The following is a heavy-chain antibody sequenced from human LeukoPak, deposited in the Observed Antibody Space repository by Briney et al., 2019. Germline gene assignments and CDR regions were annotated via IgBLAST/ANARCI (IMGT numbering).Heavy chain of an antibody. V-gene: IGHV4-30-2*01. Sequence: SETLSLTCTVSGGSISSGGYYWSWIRQPPGKGLEWIGYIYHSGSTYYNPSLKSRVTISVDTSKNQFSLKLSSVTAADTAVYYCARRGIAAAGTGQYFQHWGQGTLVTVSS. CDR1: GGSISSGGYY. CDR2: IYHSGST. J-gene: IGHJ1*01. CDR3: ARRGIAAAGTGQYFQH. D-gene: IGHD6-13*01.